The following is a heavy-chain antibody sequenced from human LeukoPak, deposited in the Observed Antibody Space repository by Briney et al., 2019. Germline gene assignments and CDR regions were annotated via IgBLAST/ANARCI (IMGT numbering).Heavy chain of an antibody. J-gene: IGHJ4*02. Sequence: GGSLRLSCVASGLPIADFAMHWVRQAPGKGLEWVSLISGDGVSTFYADSVKGRFSISRDNSKNSLHLEMNSLRTEDAAMYYCAKESGKFDYWGQGTLVAVSS. V-gene: IGHV3-43*02. CDR2: ISGDGVST. CDR1: GLPIADFA. CDR3: AKESGKFDY.